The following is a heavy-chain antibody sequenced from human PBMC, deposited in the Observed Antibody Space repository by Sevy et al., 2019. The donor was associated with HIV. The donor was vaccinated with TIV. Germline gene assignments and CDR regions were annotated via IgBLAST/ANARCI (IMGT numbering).Heavy chain of an antibody. Sequence: GESLKISCKGSGYSFTSYWIGWVRQMPGKGLEWMGIIYPGDSDTRYSPSFQGQVTISADKSISTAYLQWSGLKASDTAMYYCARHIAAHPPYYYYGMDVWGQGTTVTVSS. CDR3: ARHIAAHPPYYYYGMDV. D-gene: IGHD6-6*01. CDR1: GYSFTSYW. CDR2: IYPGDSDT. V-gene: IGHV5-51*01. J-gene: IGHJ6*02.